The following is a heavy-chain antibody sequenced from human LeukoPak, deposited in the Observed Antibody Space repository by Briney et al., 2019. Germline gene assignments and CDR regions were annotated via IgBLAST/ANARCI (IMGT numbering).Heavy chain of an antibody. V-gene: IGHV1-8*01. CDR3: TRNLRYYDFWSAPGYYYYMDV. Sequence: ASVKVSCKASGYTFTSYDINWVRQATGQGLEWMGWMNPNSGNTGYAQKFQGRVTMTRNTSISTAYMELSSLRSEDTAVYYCTRNLRYYDFWSAPGYYYYMDVWGKGTTVTVSS. J-gene: IGHJ6*03. CDR1: GYTFTSYD. CDR2: MNPNSGNT. D-gene: IGHD3-3*01.